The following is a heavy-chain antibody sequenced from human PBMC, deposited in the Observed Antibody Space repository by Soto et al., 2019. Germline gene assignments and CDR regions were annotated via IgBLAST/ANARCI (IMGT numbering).Heavy chain of an antibody. J-gene: IGHJ4*02. CDR3: ARGGFDWLGVDY. D-gene: IGHD3-9*01. Sequence: KTSETLSITCTVSGGSISSYYWSWIRQPPGKGLEWIGYIYYSGSTNYNPSLESRVTISVDTSKNQFSLKLSSVTAADTAVYYCARGGFDWLGVDYWGQGTLVTVSS. CDR2: IYYSGST. V-gene: IGHV4-59*01. CDR1: GGSISSYY.